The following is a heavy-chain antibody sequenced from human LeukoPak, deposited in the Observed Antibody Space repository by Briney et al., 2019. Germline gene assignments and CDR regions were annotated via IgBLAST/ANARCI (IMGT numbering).Heavy chain of an antibody. CDR2: IIPILGIA. V-gene: IGHV1-69*04. Sequence: GASVKVSCKASGYTFTSYGISWVRQAPGQGLEWMGRIIPILGIANYAQKFQGRVTITADKSTSTAYMELSSLRSEDTAVYYCARASAPLYYYDSSGYDDAFDIWGQGTMVTVSS. CDR1: GYTFTSYG. J-gene: IGHJ3*02. CDR3: ARASAPLYYYDSSGYDDAFDI. D-gene: IGHD3-22*01.